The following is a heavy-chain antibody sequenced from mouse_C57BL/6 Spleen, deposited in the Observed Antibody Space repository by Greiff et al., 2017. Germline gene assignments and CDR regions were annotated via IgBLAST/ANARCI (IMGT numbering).Heavy chain of an antibody. CDR3: ARGMDY. V-gene: IGHV1-75*01. CDR1: GYTFTNSY. J-gene: IGHJ4*01. Sequence: VQVVESVPELVKPGASVKISCQASGYTFTNSYINWVKQRPGQGLEWIGWIFPGSGSTYYNEKFKGKATLTVDISSSTAYMLLSSLTSEDSAVYFCARGMDYWGQGTSVTVSS. CDR2: IFPGSGST.